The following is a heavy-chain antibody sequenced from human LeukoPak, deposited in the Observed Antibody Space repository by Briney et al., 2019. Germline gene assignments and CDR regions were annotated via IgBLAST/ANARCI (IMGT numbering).Heavy chain of an antibody. D-gene: IGHD3-22*01. CDR3: ARINYYDSSGYPDY. J-gene: IGHJ4*02. CDR2: IYSGGST. CDR1: GFTVSSNY. V-gene: IGHV3-66*01. Sequence: SGGSLRLSCAASGFTVSSNYMSWVRQAPGKGLEWVSVIYSGGSTYYADSVKGRFTISRDNSKNTLYLQMNSLRAEDTAVYYCARINYYDSSGYPDYWGQGTLVTVSS.